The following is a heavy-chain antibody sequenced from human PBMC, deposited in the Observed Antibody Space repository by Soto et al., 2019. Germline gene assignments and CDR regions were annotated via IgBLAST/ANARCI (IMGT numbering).Heavy chain of an antibody. Sequence: ASVKVSCKASGYTFTSYAMHWVRQAPGQRLEWMRWINAGNGNTKYSQKIQGRVTITRDTSASTAYMELSSMRSEDKAVYYCARYSSGWYSWFAPWGQGTLVTVSS. CDR3: ARYSSGWYSWFAP. V-gene: IGHV1-3*01. D-gene: IGHD6-19*01. CDR2: INAGNGNT. CDR1: GYTFTSYA. J-gene: IGHJ5*02.